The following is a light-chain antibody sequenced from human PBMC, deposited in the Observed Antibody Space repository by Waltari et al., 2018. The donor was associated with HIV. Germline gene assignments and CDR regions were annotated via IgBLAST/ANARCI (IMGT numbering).Light chain of an antibody. CDR1: QGISDY. CDR2: VAS. J-gene: IGKJ1*01. V-gene: IGKV1-27*01. CDR3: QKYNSAPPWT. Sequence: DIQMTQSPSSLSASVGDRVTITCRASQGISDYLAWYQQKPGKPPKLLLFVASTLQSGVPSRFSGSGSGTDFTLTINSLQPEDVATYYCQKYNSAPPWTFGQGTKVEI.